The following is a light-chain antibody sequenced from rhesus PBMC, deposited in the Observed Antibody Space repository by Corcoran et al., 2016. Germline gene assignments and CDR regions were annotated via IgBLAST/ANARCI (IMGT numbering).Light chain of an antibody. CDR3: QQHDNSPPT. CDR1: QGISNW. CDR2: RAY. V-gene: IGKV1-69*01. Sequence: DIQMTQSPSSLSASVGDRVPITCRASQGISNWLAWYQQKPGKAPKLLMYRAYNLETGVPSRFSGSGSGTDFTIPISSLQPEDIATYYCQQHDNSPPTFGPGTKLDIK. J-gene: IGKJ3*01.